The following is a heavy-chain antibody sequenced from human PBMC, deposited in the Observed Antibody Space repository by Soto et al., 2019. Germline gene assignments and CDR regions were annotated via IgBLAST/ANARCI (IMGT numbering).Heavy chain of an antibody. Sequence: GGSLRLSCAASGFTFSSYWMHWVRQAPGKGLVWVSRINSDGSSTSYADSVKGRFTISRDNAKNTLYLQMNSLRAEDTAVYYCARAHYGDYYYGMDVWGQGTTVTVSS. CDR2: INSDGSST. CDR3: ARAHYGDYYYGMDV. CDR1: GFTFSSYW. V-gene: IGHV3-74*01. D-gene: IGHD4-17*01. J-gene: IGHJ6*02.